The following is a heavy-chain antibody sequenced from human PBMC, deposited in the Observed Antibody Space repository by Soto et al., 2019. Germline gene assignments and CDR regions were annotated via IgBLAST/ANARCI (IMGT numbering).Heavy chain of an antibody. CDR3: ARPDSTASPSEPYYYYGMDV. J-gene: IGHJ6*02. Sequence: SVKVSCKASVRTFSSYAISWVRQAPGQGLEWMGGIIPIFGTANYAQKFQGRVTITADESTSTAYMELSSLRPEDTAVYYCARPDSTASPSEPYYYYGMDVWGQGTMVTVSS. CDR1: VRTFSSYA. V-gene: IGHV1-69*13. D-gene: IGHD2-2*01. CDR2: IIPIFGTA.